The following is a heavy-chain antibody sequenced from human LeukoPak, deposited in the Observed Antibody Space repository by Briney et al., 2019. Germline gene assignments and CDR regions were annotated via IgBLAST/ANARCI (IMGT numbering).Heavy chain of an antibody. D-gene: IGHD6-13*01. CDR3: AKGSLGSWYYFDY. CDR1: GFTFGSPG. CDR2: FSRSGPDT. V-gene: IGHV3-23*01. Sequence: WGSLRPSCGASGFTFGSPGINWGRQGPGQGAEGVSTFSRSGPDTYYADSVKGRFTIFRDNSKNTLYLQMNSLRAEDTAVYYCAKGSLGSWYYFDYWGQGTLVTVSS. J-gene: IGHJ4*02.